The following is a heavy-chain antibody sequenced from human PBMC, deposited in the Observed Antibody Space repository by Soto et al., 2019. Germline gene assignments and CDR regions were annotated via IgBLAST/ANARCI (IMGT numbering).Heavy chain of an antibody. CDR1: GYSFTSYW. D-gene: IGHD6-19*01. Sequence: GESLKSSGKGSGYSFTSYWISWVRQMPGKGLEWMGRIDPSDSYTNYSPSFQGHVTISADKSISTAYLQWSSLKASDTAMYYCARRSSGWSAPYGMDVWGQGTTVTVSS. CDR3: ARRSSGWSAPYGMDV. V-gene: IGHV5-10-1*01. J-gene: IGHJ6*02. CDR2: IDPSDSYT.